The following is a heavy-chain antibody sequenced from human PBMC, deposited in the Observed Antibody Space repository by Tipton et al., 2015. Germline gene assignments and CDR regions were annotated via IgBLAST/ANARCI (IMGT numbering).Heavy chain of an antibody. Sequence: TLSLTCTVSGDYMSSYYWSWIRQPPGKGLEWLGSIYYSGSTNYSPSLKSRVTISVDTSKNQFSLKLSSVTAADTAVYYCARQSIAVAVDAFDIWGQGTMVTVSS. CDR3: ARQSIAVAVDAFDI. V-gene: IGHV4-59*08. D-gene: IGHD6-19*01. CDR1: GDYMSSYY. J-gene: IGHJ3*02. CDR2: IYYSGST.